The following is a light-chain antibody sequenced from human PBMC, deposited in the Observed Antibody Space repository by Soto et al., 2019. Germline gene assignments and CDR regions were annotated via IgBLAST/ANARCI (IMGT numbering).Light chain of an antibody. CDR1: QSVSSTY. J-gene: IGKJ1*01. CDR2: SAS. Sequence: EIVLTQSPGTLSLSPGERATLSCRASQSVSSTYLAWYQQKPGQAPRLLIYSASSRATGIPDRFRGSGSATDFTRTISRLEPEDFAVYYCQQYGRSPRTFGQGTKVEIK. V-gene: IGKV3-20*01. CDR3: QQYGRSPRT.